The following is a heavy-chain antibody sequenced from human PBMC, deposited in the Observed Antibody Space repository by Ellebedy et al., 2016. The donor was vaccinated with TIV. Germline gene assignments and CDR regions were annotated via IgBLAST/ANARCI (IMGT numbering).Heavy chain of an antibody. V-gene: IGHV3-74*01. Sequence: PGGSLRLSCVASGFSFTTYWMHWVRQAPGKGLLWVSRINVDGTTINYADPVKGRFTISRDNAKNTVYLQMNSLRAEDSAVYHCTRDLVGATSDIWGQGALVTVST. CDR1: GFSFTTYW. D-gene: IGHD1-26*01. CDR2: INVDGTTI. J-gene: IGHJ4*02. CDR3: TRDLVGATSDI.